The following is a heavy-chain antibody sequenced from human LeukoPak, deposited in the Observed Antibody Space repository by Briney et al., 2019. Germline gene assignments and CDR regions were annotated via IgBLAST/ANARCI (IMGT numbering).Heavy chain of an antibody. D-gene: IGHD2-15*01. CDR2: INSDGSST. CDR1: GFTFSSYW. Sequence: GGSLRLSCAASGFTFSSYWMHWVRQAPGKGLVWVSRINSDGSSTSYADSVKGRFTISRDNAKNTLYLQMNSLRAEDTAVYYCARDLQETPAGYCSGGSRYYYYYGMDVWGQGTTVTVSS. J-gene: IGHJ6*02. V-gene: IGHV3-74*01. CDR3: ARDLQETPAGYCSGGSRYYYYYGMDV.